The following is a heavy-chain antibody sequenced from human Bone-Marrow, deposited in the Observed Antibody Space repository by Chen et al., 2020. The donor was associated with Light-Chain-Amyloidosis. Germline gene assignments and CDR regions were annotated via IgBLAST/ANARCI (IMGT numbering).Heavy chain of an antibody. CDR1: GYTFTSYD. Sequence: QVQLVQSGAEVKKPGASVKVSCKASGYTFTSYDINWVRQATGQGLKWMGCMNPNSGTTGYAQKVQGRVTMTRNTSISTAYMELSSLGSEDTAVYYCARGGITIFGVVIGRYYYMDVWGKGTTVTVSS. V-gene: IGHV1-8*01. D-gene: IGHD3-3*01. CDR3: ARGGITIFGVVIGRYYYMDV. CDR2: MNPNSGTT. J-gene: IGHJ6*03.